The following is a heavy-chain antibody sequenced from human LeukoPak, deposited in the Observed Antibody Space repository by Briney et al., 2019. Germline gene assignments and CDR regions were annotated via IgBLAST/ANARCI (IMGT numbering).Heavy chain of an antibody. Sequence: SETLSLTCTVSGGSISSYYWSWIRQPPGKGLEWIGSIYYSGSTYYNPSLKSRVTISVDTSKNQFSLKLSSVTAADTAVYYCARSLRGYSYGPRDYYYYMDVRGKGTTVTVSS. CDR2: IYYSGST. D-gene: IGHD5-18*01. V-gene: IGHV4-59*12. CDR3: ARSLRGYSYGPRDYYYYMDV. J-gene: IGHJ6*03. CDR1: GGSISSYY.